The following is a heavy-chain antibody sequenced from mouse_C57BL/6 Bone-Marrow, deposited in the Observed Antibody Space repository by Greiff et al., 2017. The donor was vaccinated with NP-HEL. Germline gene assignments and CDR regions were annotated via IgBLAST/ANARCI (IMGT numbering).Heavy chain of an antibody. CDR3: ARSGWLLLAWFAY. Sequence: QVQLKQSGAELARPGASVKLSCKASGYTFTSYGISWVKQRTGQGLEWIGEIYPRSGNTYYNEKFKGKATLTADKSSSTAYMELRSLTSEDSAVYFCARSGWLLLAWFAYWGQGTLVTVSA. J-gene: IGHJ3*01. CDR2: IYPRSGNT. CDR1: GYTFTSYG. D-gene: IGHD2-3*01. V-gene: IGHV1-81*01.